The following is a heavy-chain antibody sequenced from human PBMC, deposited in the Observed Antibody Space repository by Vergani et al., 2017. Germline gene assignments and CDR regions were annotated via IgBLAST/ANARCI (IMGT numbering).Heavy chain of an antibody. Sequence: EVQLLESGGGLVQPGGSLRLSCVASGFTSDGYAMHWVRQAPGKGLEWVSGISWNSNSIGYADSVKGRFTISRDNAKNSLYLQMNSLRAEDTALYYCAKDLGTSSGGGWFDPWGQGTLVTVSS. CDR1: GFTSDGYA. CDR3: AKDLGTSSGGGWFDP. V-gene: IGHV3-9*02. J-gene: IGHJ5*02. CDR2: ISWNSNSI. D-gene: IGHD6-6*01.